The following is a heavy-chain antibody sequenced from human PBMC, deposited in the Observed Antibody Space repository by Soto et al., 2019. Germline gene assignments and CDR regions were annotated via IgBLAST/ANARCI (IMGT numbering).Heavy chain of an antibody. Sequence: GGSLRLSCAASGFAVSTNYMSWVRQAPGKGLEWVSVIYSSGTTYYAASVKGRFTFSRDNSKNTLYLQMNSLRGEDTALYYCARYSQTYYFDYWGQGTLVTVSS. J-gene: IGHJ4*02. D-gene: IGHD2-21*01. V-gene: IGHV3-53*01. CDR1: GFAVSTNY. CDR2: IYSSGTT. CDR3: ARYSQTYYFDY.